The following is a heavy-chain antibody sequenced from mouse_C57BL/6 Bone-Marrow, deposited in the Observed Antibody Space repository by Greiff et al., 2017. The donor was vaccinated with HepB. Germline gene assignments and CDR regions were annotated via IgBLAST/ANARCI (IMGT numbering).Heavy chain of an antibody. D-gene: IGHD3-2*02. CDR2: IYPGDGDT. CDR3: ARKLRRQNYFDD. Sequence: QVQLQQSGPELVKPGASVKISCKASGYAFSSSWMNWVKQRPGQGLEWIGRIYPGDGDTNYNGKFKGKATLTADKSSSTAYRQLSSLTSEDSAVYFCARKLRRQNYFDDWGQGTTLTVSS. CDR1: GYAFSSSW. V-gene: IGHV1-82*01. J-gene: IGHJ2*01.